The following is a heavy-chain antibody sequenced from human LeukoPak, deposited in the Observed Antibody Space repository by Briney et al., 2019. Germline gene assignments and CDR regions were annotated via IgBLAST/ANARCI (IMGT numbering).Heavy chain of an antibody. D-gene: IGHD6-19*01. CDR1: GGSFSGYY. J-gene: IGHJ4*02. CDR3: ARGRGSGWDY. Sequence: SETLSLTCAVYGGSFSGYYWSWIRQPPGKGLEWIGEINHSGSTNYNPSLKSRVTISVDTSKNQFSLKLSSVTAAGTAVYYCARGRGSGWDYWGQGTLVTVSS. CDR2: INHSGST. V-gene: IGHV4-34*01.